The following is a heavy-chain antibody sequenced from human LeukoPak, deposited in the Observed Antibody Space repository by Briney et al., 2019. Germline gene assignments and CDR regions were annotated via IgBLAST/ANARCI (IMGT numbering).Heavy chain of an antibody. J-gene: IGHJ6*03. CDR1: GFTFSSYG. CDR2: IRYDGSNK. V-gene: IGHV3-30*02. CDR3: AKRRHDYGDYYYMDV. D-gene: IGHD4-17*01. Sequence: PGGSLRLSCAASGFTFSSYGMHWVRQAPGKGLEWVAFIRYDGSNKYYADSVKGRFTISRDNSKNTLYLQMNSLRADDTAVYYCAKRRHDYGDYYYMDVWGRGTTVTVSS.